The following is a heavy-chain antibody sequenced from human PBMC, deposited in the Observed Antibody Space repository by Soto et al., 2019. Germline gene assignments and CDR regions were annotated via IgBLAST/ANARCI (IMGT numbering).Heavy chain of an antibody. Sequence: SETLSLTCTLSGGSINYYYWTWIRQAPGKGLEWIGNIYYSGSTYYNPSLKSRVTISVDTSKNQFSLKLNSVAAADTAVYYCASQGGAGARNVDFWGQGTLVTVSS. D-gene: IGHD3-16*01. J-gene: IGHJ4*02. CDR1: GGSINYYY. CDR3: ASQGGAGARNVDF. CDR2: IYYSGST. V-gene: IGHV4-59*04.